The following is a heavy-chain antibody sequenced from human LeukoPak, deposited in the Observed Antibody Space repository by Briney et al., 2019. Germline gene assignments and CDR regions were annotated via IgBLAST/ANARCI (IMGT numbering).Heavy chain of an antibody. CDR3: AKGGGFGKYYFDY. D-gene: IGHD3-16*01. CDR1: GFTFSSYA. CDR2: IYSGGST. Sequence: GGSLRLSCAASGFTFSSYAMSWVRQAPGKGLEWVSVIYSGGSTYYADSVKGRFTISRDTSENMVFLQMNSLRAEDTAVYYCAKGGGFGKYYFDYWGQGTLVTVSS. V-gene: IGHV3-66*01. J-gene: IGHJ4*02.